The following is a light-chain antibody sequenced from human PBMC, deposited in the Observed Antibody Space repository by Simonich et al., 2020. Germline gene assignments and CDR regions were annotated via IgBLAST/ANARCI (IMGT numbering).Light chain of an antibody. V-gene: IGLV6-57*03. J-gene: IGLJ2*01. CDR3: QSYDSSNHVV. CDR1: SGSIASNY. CDR2: EVN. Sequence: NFMLTQPHSVSESPGKQVTISCNRSSGSIASNYVQWYPQRPGRAPTTVIYEVNQRPPGVPDRFSGAIDSSSNSASLTISGLKTEDEADYYCQSYDSSNHVVFGGGTKLTVL.